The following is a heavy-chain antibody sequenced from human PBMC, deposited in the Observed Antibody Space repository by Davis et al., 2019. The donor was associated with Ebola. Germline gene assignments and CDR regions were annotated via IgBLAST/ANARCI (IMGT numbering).Heavy chain of an antibody. CDR2: IYSGRNNA. Sequence: GESLKISCAASGFTFTNYAMNWVRQAPGKGLEWVSFIYSGRNNALYADSVKGRFVISRDDSRNTLYLQMVRLTVEDTAVYFCARDGPNYDIDYWGQGTLVTVSP. CDR1: GFTFTNYA. D-gene: IGHD3-22*01. V-gene: IGHV3-33*08. J-gene: IGHJ4*02. CDR3: ARDGPNYDIDY.